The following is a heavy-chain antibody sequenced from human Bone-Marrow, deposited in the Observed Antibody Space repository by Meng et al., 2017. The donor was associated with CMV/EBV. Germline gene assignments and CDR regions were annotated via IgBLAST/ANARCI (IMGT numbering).Heavy chain of an antibody. CDR2: ITGSGGST. Sequence: GDSLKISCAASGFTFSSYAMSWVRQAPGKGLEWVSAITGSGGSTYHADSVKARFTISRDNSKNTLYLQLNSLRAEDTAVYYCAKAFSSSWYREYYDYWGQGTLVTVSS. CDR3: AKAFSSSWYREYYDY. V-gene: IGHV3-23*01. CDR1: GFTFSSYA. J-gene: IGHJ4*02. D-gene: IGHD6-13*01.